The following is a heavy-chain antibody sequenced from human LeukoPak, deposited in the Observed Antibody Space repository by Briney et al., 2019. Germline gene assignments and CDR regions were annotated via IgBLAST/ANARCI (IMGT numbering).Heavy chain of an antibody. Sequence: SQTLSLTRSVSGGSIGTYYWSWIRQPPGKGLEYLGYIYQTGTTSYNPSLKSRVTISVDTSKNQFSLRLSSVTAADTALYYCARSPGLGYSGGSCHFDYWGQGILVTVSS. V-gene: IGHV4-59*08. D-gene: IGHD2-15*01. CDR2: IYQTGTT. J-gene: IGHJ4*02. CDR1: GGSIGTYY. CDR3: ARSPGLGYSGGSCHFDY.